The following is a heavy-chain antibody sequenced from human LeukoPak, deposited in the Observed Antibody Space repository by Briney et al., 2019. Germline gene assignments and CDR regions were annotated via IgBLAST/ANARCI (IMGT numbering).Heavy chain of an antibody. Sequence: PGGSLRLSCAASGFTFSSYSMNWVRQAPGKGLEWVSSISSSSSYIYYADSVKGRFSISRDNAKNSLYLQMNSLRAEDTAVYYCARFALKTPPTDWGQGTLVTVSS. CDR2: ISSSSSYI. J-gene: IGHJ4*02. CDR3: ARFALKTPPTD. V-gene: IGHV3-21*01. CDR1: GFTFSSYS.